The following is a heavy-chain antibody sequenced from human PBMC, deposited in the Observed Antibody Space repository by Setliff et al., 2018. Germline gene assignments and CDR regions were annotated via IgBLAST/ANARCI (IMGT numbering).Heavy chain of an antibody. J-gene: IGHJ3*02. CDR2: VNYSGST. CDR3: ARGGGRIRQLGATGVHTFDI. V-gene: IGHV4-39*01. CDR1: GDSLSSGTQY. Sequence: ASETLSLTCSVLGDSLSSGTQYWAWIRQPPGKGLEWIGNVNYSGSTNYNPSLQSRVTISVDTAKKQFSLKLNSVTAADTAIYYCARGGGRIRQLGATGVHTFDIWGQGTMVTVSS. D-gene: IGHD1-1*01.